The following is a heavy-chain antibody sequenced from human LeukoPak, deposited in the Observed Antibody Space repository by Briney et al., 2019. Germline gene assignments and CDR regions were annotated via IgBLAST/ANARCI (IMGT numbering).Heavy chain of an antibody. Sequence: ASVKVSCTSSVYIFSNYVISWARQAPGQGLEWMGWISDHNGNPIHAQKFEGRVTMTTDTSTSTAYMEMTSLTSADPAVYYCATDSVLGAPYTDHWGQGTLVTVSS. CDR1: VYIFSNYV. V-gene: IGHV1-18*01. CDR3: ATDSVLGAPYTDH. J-gene: IGHJ4*02. CDR2: ISDHNGNP. D-gene: IGHD3-16*01.